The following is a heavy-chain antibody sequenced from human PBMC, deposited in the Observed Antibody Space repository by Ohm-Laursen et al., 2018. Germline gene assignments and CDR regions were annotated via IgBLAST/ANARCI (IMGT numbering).Heavy chain of an antibody. J-gene: IGHJ4*02. CDR2: IIPIFGTA. V-gene: IGHV1-69*13. CDR3: ARRNEYYFDY. Sequence: SVKVSCKASGGTFSSYGISWVRQAPGQGLECMGGIIPIFGTANYAQKFQGRVTITADESTSTVYMELSSLRSEDTAVYYCARRNEYYFDYWGQGTLVTVSS. CDR1: GGTFSSYG.